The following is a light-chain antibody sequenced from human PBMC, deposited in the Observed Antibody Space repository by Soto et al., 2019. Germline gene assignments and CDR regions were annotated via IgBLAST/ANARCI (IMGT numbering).Light chain of an antibody. V-gene: IGKV3-20*01. CDR1: QTVSNNY. J-gene: IGKJ4*01. CDR2: GAS. Sequence: EIVLTQSPGTLSLSPGERATLSCGASQTVSNNYLAWYQQKTGQAPRLLIYGASSRATGIPDRFSGSGSGTDFTLTISRLETEDFAVYYCHQYSSSPVTFGGGTKVEIK. CDR3: HQYSSSPVT.